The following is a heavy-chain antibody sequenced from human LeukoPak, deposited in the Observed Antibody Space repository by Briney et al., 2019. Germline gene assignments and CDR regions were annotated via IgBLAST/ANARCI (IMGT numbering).Heavy chain of an antibody. Sequence: SVTVSCKASGGTFGGYTISWVRQAPGQGLEWMGGIIPMLRSSTYAQRFQGRLTITTDESTTTVHMELRSLGSEDTAVYFCARELSAAAPYYMDVWGKGTTVAVSS. V-gene: IGHV1-69*16. CDR1: GGTFGGYT. D-gene: IGHD6-25*01. CDR3: ARELSAAAPYYMDV. J-gene: IGHJ6*03. CDR2: IIPMLRSS.